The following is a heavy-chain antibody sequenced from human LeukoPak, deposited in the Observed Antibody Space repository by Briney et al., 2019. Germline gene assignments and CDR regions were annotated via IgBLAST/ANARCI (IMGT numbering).Heavy chain of an antibody. CDR3: ARGPQLAYCGGDCGWFDP. J-gene: IGHJ5*02. CDR1: GYTFTSYG. D-gene: IGHD2-21*02. V-gene: IGHV1-18*01. Sequence: ASVKVSCKASGYTFTSYGISWVRQAPGQGLEWMGWISAYNGNTNYAQKLRGRVTMTTDTSTSTAYMELRSLRSDDTAVYYCARGPQLAYCGGDCGWFDPWGQGTLVTVSS. CDR2: ISAYNGNT.